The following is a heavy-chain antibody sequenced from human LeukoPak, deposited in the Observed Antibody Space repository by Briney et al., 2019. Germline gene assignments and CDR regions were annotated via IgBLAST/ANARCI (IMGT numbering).Heavy chain of an antibody. D-gene: IGHD3-22*01. V-gene: IGHV1-8*01. CDR3: ARGHGYYDSSGYYTYAFDM. CDR1: GYTFTSNTFTSYD. Sequence: ASVKVSCKASGYTFTSNTFTSYDINWVRQATGQGLEWMGWLNPNSGNTGYAQKFQGRVTMTRHTSITTAYMELSSLRSEDTAVYYCARGHGYYDSSGYYTYAFDMWGQGTMVTVSS. CDR2: LNPNSGNT. J-gene: IGHJ3*02.